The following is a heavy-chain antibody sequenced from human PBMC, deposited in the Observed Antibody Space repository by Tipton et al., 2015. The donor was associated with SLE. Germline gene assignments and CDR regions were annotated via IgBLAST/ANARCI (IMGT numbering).Heavy chain of an antibody. J-gene: IGHJ4*02. Sequence: LSLTCAVSGYSISSGYYWGWIRQPPGKGLEWIGYIYYSGSTNYNPSLKSRVTISVDTSKNQFSLKLSSVTAADTAVYYCATHADRVYWGQGTLVTVSS. CDR3: ATHADRVY. V-gene: IGHV4-38-2*01. CDR2: IYYSGST. CDR1: GYSISSGYY.